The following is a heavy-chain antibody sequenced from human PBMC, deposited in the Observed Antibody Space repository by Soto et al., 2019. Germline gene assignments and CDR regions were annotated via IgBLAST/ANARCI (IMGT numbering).Heavy chain of an antibody. J-gene: IGHJ4*02. CDR1: GGSINSYW. Sequence: SETLSLTCSVSGGSINSYWWSWIRQPAGKGLEWIGRVYSSGTTDYNPSLNSRATLSVDSSKSQLSLSLSSATAADSGVYYCARAIIGVGRYFDLWGQGTLVTVSS. D-gene: IGHD3-10*01. V-gene: IGHV4-4*07. CDR2: VYSSGTT. CDR3: ARAIIGVGRYFDL.